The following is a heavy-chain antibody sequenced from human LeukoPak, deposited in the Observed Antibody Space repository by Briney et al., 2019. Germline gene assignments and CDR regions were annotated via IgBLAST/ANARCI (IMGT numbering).Heavy chain of an antibody. CDR1: GYSFTSYW. J-gene: IGHJ4*02. Sequence: GESLKISCKGSGYSFTSYWIGWERQMAGKGLEWMGIIYPGDSDTRYSPSFQDQVTISADKSISTAYLQWSSLKASDTAMYYCARSLGGSYYPYYFDYWGQGTLVTVSS. CDR2: IYPGDSDT. CDR3: ARSLGGSYYPYYFDY. D-gene: IGHD1-26*01. V-gene: IGHV5-51*01.